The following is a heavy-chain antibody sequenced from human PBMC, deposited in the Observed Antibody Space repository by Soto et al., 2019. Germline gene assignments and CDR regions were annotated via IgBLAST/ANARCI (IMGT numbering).Heavy chain of an antibody. J-gene: IGHJ6*02. CDR3: ARERSGSYSPYYYYGMDV. CDR2: IYHSGST. D-gene: IGHD3-10*01. CDR1: GVSISSTNYY. Sequence: PSETLSLTCTVSGVSISSTNYYWGWIRQPPGKGLEWIGYIYHSGSTYYNPSLKSRVTISVDTSKNQFSLKLSSVTAADTAVYYCARERSGSYSPYYYYGMDVWGQGTTVTVSS. V-gene: IGHV4-31*03.